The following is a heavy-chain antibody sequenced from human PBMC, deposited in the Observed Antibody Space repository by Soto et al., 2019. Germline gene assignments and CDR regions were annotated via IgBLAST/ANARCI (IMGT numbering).Heavy chain of an antibody. CDR3: AKAFGTYCTSTSCYSPFDY. Sequence: GGSLRLSCAASGFTFSRYAMVWVRQAPGKGLEWVATISSNGGSTYYASSVKGRLTISRDNSKNTHFLQMNSLRAEDTAVYYCAKAFGTYCTSTSCYSPFDYWGQGTLVTVSS. V-gene: IGHV3-23*01. CDR2: ISSNGGST. CDR1: GFTFSRYA. J-gene: IGHJ4*02. D-gene: IGHD2-2*01.